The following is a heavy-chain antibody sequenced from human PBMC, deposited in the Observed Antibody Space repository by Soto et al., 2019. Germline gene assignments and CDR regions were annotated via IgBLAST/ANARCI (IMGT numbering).Heavy chain of an antibody. Sequence: QVQLVQSGAEVKKPGASVKVSCKASGYTFTSYYMHWVRQAPGQGLEWMGWINPNSGGTNYAQKFQGRVTMTRDTSISTAYMELSRLRSDDTAVYYCARGAPVDFKLELFNYFDYWGQGTLVTVSS. CDR2: INPNSGGT. J-gene: IGHJ4*02. CDR3: ARGAPVDFKLELFNYFDY. D-gene: IGHD1-7*01. V-gene: IGHV1-2*02. CDR1: GYTFTSYY.